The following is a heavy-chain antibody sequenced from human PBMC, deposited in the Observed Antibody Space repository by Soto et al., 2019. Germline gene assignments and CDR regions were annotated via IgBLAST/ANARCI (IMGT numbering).Heavy chain of an antibody. Sequence: QVQLVQSGAEVKKPGSSVKVSCKASGGTFSSYAISWVRQAPGQGLEWMGGIIPIFGTANYAQKFQGRVTITADQSTSTAYMELSSLRSEDTAVYYCARSLVSYYYDSSGYYPYFDYWGQGTLVTVSS. CDR2: IIPIFGTA. D-gene: IGHD3-22*01. V-gene: IGHV1-69*01. CDR1: GGTFSSYA. CDR3: ARSLVSYYYDSSGYYPYFDY. J-gene: IGHJ4*02.